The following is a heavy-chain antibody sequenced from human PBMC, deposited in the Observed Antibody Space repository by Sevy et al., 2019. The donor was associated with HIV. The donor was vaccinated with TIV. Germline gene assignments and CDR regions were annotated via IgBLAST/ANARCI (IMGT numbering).Heavy chain of an antibody. CDR2: IWYDGSTK. Sequence: GGSLRLSCAASGFLFSSYGINWVRQAPGKGLEWVAVIWYDGSTKYYAESVKGRFTISRDNSNNPLYLQMNSLRAEDTAVYYCAREREYSYGYFDLWGQGTLVTVSS. CDR3: AREREYSYGYFDL. D-gene: IGHD5-18*01. V-gene: IGHV3-33*01. J-gene: IGHJ4*02. CDR1: GFLFSSYG.